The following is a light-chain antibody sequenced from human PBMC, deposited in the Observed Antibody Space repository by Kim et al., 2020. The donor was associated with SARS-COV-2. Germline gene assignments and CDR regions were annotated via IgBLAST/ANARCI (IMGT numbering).Light chain of an antibody. J-gene: IGLJ3*02. CDR3: LLSYSGARV. CDR1: TEAVNSGHY. V-gene: IGLV7-46*01. Sequence: PGGTVTLSCGSSTEAVNSGHYPYWLQQKPGHAPRTLIYDTSNKHSGTPARFSGSLLGGKAALTLSGAQPEDEAEYYCLLSYSGARVFGGGTKLTVL. CDR2: DTS.